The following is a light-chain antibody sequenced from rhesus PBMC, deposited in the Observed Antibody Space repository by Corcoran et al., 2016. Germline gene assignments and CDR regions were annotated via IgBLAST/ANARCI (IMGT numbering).Light chain of an antibody. V-gene: IGKV1-32*03. CDR3: QHGYGTPYS. CDR1: QGITSY. Sequence: DIQMSQSPSSLSASVGDRVTITCRASQGITSYLNWYQQKPGKAPNLLIYYANGLASGVPSGCRGSGSGTDCTLTISSLQPEDVSTYYCQHGYGTPYSFGQGTKVEIK. J-gene: IGKJ2*01. CDR2: YAN.